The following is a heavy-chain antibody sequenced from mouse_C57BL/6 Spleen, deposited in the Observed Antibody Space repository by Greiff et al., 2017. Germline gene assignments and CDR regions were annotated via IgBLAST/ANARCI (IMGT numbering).Heavy chain of an antibody. J-gene: IGHJ4*01. CDR3: ARRGLLPVAMDY. Sequence: VQLQQSGPVLVKPGASVKMSCKASGYTFTDYYMNWVKQSHGKSLEWIGVINPYNGGTSSNQKFKGKDTLTVDKSSSTAYMELNSLTSEDSAVYYCARRGLLPVAMDYWGQGTSVTVSS. V-gene: IGHV1-19*01. D-gene: IGHD2-3*01. CDR1: GYTFTDYY. CDR2: INPYNGGT.